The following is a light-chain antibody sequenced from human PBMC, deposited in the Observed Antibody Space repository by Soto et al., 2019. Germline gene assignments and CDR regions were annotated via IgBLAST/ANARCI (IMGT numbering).Light chain of an antibody. CDR1: SGHSNFA. Sequence: QLVLTQSPSASASLGASVKLTCTLSSGHSNFAIAWHQQQPDRGPRYLMKVNTDGSHDKGDGIPDRFSGSTSGAERYLTISILQSEDEDDYCCQTWGTGTHVVFGGGTKLTVL. CDR2: VNTDGSH. CDR3: QTWGTGTHVV. V-gene: IGLV4-69*01. J-gene: IGLJ2*01.